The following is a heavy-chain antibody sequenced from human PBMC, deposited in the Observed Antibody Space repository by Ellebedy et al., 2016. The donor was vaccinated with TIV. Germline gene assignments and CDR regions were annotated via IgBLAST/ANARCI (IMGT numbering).Heavy chain of an antibody. Sequence: ASVKVSXKASGYTFTTYAIAWVRQMPGKGLEWMGIIYPADSDTIYSPSFQGRVTISVDKSINTAYLQWNSLKASDTAMYYCASRGYTYGYYLDYWGQGTLVTVSS. V-gene: IGHV5-51*01. CDR1: GYTFTTYA. D-gene: IGHD5-18*01. J-gene: IGHJ4*02. CDR3: ASRGYTYGYYLDY. CDR2: IYPADSDT.